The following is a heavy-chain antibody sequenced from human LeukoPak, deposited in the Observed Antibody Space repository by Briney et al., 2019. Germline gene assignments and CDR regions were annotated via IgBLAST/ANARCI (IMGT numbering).Heavy chain of an antibody. CDR2: INPNSGGT. J-gene: IGHJ4*02. D-gene: IGHD3-16*02. CDR1: GYTFTGYY. V-gene: IGHV1-2*02. Sequence: ASVKVSCKASGYTFTGYYMHWVQQAPGQGLEWMGWINPNSGGTNYAQKFQGRVTMTRDTSISTAYMELSRLRSDDTAVYYCARGYVWGSYRLGYWGQGTLVTVSS. CDR3: ARGYVWGSYRLGY.